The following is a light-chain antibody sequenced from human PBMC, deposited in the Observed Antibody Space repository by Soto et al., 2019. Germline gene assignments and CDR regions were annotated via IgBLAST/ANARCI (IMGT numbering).Light chain of an antibody. J-gene: IGLJ3*02. CDR2: SND. V-gene: IGLV1-44*01. Sequence: QSVLTQPPSASGTPGQRVSITCSGSGSNFGNTAVNSYQLFPGMAPKLVIYSNDRRPSGVPDRFSGSKSGTSASLAISGLQSEDEADYYCAIWDDSLYGWMFGGGTQLTVL. CDR3: AIWDDSLYGWM. CDR1: GSNFGNTA.